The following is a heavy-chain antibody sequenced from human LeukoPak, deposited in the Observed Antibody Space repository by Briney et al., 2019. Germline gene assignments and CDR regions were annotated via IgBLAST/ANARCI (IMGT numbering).Heavy chain of an antibody. CDR1: GGSISSSDYY. CDR2: MYYSGST. J-gene: IGHJ5*02. D-gene: IGHD3-22*01. V-gene: IGHV4-30-4*01. Sequence: KASQTLSLTCTVSGGSISSSDYYWSWIRQPPGKGLEWIAYMYYSGSTYYNPSLKSRVTMSADTSKNQLSLKLSSVTAADTAVYYCARPDYYDSRIDPWCQGILVTVSS. CDR3: ARPDYYDSRIDP.